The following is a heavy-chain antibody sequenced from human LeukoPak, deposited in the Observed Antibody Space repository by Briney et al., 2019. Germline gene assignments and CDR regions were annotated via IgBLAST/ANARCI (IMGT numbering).Heavy chain of an antibody. J-gene: IGHJ4*02. CDR1: GGSISSSSYS. CDR3: ARRKRGGLLLIRVFDY. V-gene: IGHV4-39*01. CDR2: IYYSGST. Sequence: SETLSLTCIVSGGSISSSSYSWGWIRQPPGKGLEWIGSIYYSGSTYYNPSLKSRVTISVDTSKNQFSLKLSSVTAADTAVYYCARRKRGGLLLIRVFDYWGQGTLVTVSS. D-gene: IGHD3-22*01.